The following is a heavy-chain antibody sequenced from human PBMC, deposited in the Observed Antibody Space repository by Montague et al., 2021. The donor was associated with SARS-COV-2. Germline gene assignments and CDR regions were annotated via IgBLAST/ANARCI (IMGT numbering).Heavy chain of an antibody. V-gene: IGHV4-34*01. CDR2: INHSGST. D-gene: IGHD1-26*01. CDR1: GGSFSGYY. CDR3: ARRGSGRSDLAY. Sequence: SETLSLTCAVYGGSFSGYYWSWIRQPPGKGMERNGDINHSGSTKYNPTLKSPVSMSVAKSWTQFPLMLTPETAADTAIYYCARRGSGRSDLAYWGQGTLVTVSS. J-gene: IGHJ4*02.